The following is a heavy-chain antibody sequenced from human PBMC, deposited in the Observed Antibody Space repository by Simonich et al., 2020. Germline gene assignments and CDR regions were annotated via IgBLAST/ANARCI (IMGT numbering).Heavy chain of an antibody. CDR1: GGSISGSSYY. CDR2: IYYSGGT. V-gene: IGHV4-39*01. J-gene: IGHJ3*02. CDR3: ARHAGFAFDI. Sequence: QLQLQESGPGLVKPSETLSLTCTVSGGSISGSSYYWGWIRQPPGKGLEWIGSIYYSGGTYNNPSLKSRVTISVDTSKNQFSLKLSSVTAADTAVYYCARHAGFAFDIWGQGTMVTVSS. D-gene: IGHD6-13*01.